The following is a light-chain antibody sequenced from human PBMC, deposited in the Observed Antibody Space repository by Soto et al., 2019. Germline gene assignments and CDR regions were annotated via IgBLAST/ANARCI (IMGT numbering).Light chain of an antibody. J-gene: IGKJ4*01. CDR2: DAS. CDR3: QQRSTWPST. CDR1: QSVSSY. V-gene: IGKV3-11*01. Sequence: EIVWTQSPATLSLSPGDRATLSCRASQSVSSYLAWYQQKPGQAPRLLIYDASNRATGIPARFSGSGSGTDFTLTIPTLEPEDFAVYYCQQRSTWPSTLGGGTKVEIK.